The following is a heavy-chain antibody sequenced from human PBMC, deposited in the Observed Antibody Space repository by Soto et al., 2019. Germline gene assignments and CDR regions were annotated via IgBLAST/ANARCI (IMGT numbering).Heavy chain of an antibody. J-gene: IGHJ3*02. CDR1: GGFVSSGSYY. D-gene: IGHD1-1*01. V-gene: IGHV4-34*01. CDR2: MSHSGGT. Sequence: QVQLQQWGVGLLKPSETLSLTCAVYGGFVSSGSYYWSWIRQPPGKGLEWIGEMSHSGGTHFNPSLKSRVTISVDTSKNQFSLKMSSVTAADTAIYYCARVERGTATTVVDAFDIWGPGTMVTVSS. CDR3: ARVERGTATTVVDAFDI.